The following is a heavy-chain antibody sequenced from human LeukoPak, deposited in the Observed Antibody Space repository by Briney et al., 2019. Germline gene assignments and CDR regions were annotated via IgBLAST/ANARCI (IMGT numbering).Heavy chain of an antibody. CDR1: GGSISSSSYY. Sequence: SETLSLTCTLCGGSISSSSYYWGWIRQPPGKGLEWIGSIYYSGSTCYNPSLKSRVTISVDTSKNQFSLKLSSVTAADTAVYYCARDAFDIWGQGTMVTVSS. CDR3: ARDAFDI. J-gene: IGHJ3*02. CDR2: IYYSGST. V-gene: IGHV4-39*02.